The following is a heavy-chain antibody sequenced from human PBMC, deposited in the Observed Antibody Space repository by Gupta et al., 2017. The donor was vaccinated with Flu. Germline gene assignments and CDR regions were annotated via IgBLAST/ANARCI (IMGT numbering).Heavy chain of an antibody. CDR2: ITWNSDTI. Sequence: EVQLVESGGGLVQPGRSLRLSCAASGITFDDYAMHWVRQAPGKGLEWVSGITWNSDTIGYADSVKGRFTLSRDTAKNSLYLQMNSLRPEDTALYDGVKDRGYTWDAIDFWGQGTMGTVSS. J-gene: IGHJ3*01. CDR1: GITFDDYA. V-gene: IGHV3-9*01. D-gene: IGHD2-15*01. CDR3: VKDRGYTWDAIDF.